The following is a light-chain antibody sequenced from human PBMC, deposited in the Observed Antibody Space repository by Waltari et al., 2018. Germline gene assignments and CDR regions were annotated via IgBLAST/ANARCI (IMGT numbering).Light chain of an antibody. Sequence: QFVLTQVPSASASLGASVRLTCTLSSGHSPFTIAWHQHHPQKGPRYLMKIYGYGRHDKGGGIPDRFSGSSSGAERYLTISSLQSDDEADYYCQTWAPGFNWVFGGGTKLTVV. J-gene: IGLJ3*02. V-gene: IGLV4-69*01. CDR2: IYGYGRH. CDR1: SGHSPFT. CDR3: QTWAPGFNWV.